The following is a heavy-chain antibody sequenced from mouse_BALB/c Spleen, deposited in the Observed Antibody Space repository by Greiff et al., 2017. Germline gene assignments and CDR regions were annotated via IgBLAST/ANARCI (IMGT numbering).Heavy chain of an antibody. CDR1: GYSFTGYF. J-gene: IGHJ4*01. CDR3: GRGGNHPYYAMDY. V-gene: IGHV1-37*01. CDR2: INPYNGDT. Sequence: DVQLVESGPELVKPGASVKISCKASGYSFTGYFMNWVKQSHGKSLEWIGRINPYNGDTFYNQKFKGKATLTVDKSSSTAHMELLSLTSEDSAVYYCGRGGNHPYYAMDYWGQGTSVTVSS. D-gene: IGHD2-1*01.